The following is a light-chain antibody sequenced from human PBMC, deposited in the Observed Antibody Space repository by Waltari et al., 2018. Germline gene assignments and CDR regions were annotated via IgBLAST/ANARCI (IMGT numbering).Light chain of an antibody. J-gene: IGLJ2*01. V-gene: IGLV3-9*01. Sequence: SYDLTQPLSVSVALGQTARITCPENNLGTKNVHWYQNKPDQAPVLVMYRDSNRPSGIPERFSGSNSGNTATLTITRAQAGDEADYYCQTWDSNIVVFGGGTKLTVV. CDR2: RDS. CDR3: QTWDSNIVV. CDR1: NLGTKN.